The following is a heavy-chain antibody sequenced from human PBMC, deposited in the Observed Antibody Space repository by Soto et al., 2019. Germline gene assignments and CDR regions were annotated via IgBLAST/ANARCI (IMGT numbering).Heavy chain of an antibody. CDR1: GVSITTSGHY. CDR2: IDSSGTT. Sequence: QVQLQESGPGLVKPSQTLSLSCSVSGVSITTSGHYWNWVRQRPGRGLEWIGYIDSSGTTYYNPSLKTRLAMPVEPSTNQISLKLSSVTAADTALYFCALGMFMDVWGRGTTVIASS. J-gene: IGHJ6*03. CDR3: ALGMFMDV. D-gene: IGHD3-16*01. V-gene: IGHV4-31*03.